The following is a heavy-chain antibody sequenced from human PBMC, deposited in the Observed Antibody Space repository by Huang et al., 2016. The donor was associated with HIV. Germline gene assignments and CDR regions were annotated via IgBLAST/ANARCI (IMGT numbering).Heavy chain of an antibody. CDR2: IYYSGNT. CDR3: ARHGRVAGHYYNNMDV. Sequence: LQLQESGPELVKSSETLSLICTVSGGSISSSSYYWGWIRQPPGKGPEGIGSIYYSGNTYYNPPLKSRVTISVDTSKNQFSLKVNSVTAADTAVYYCARHGRVAGHYYNNMDVWGRGTTVTVSS. V-gene: IGHV4-39*01. CDR1: GGSISSSSYY. J-gene: IGHJ6*02. D-gene: IGHD6-19*01.